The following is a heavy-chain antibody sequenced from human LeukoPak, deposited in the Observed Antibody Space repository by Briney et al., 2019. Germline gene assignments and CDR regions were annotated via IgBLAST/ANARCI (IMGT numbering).Heavy chain of an antibody. CDR3: AKDSIGVFDY. J-gene: IGHJ4*02. Sequence: GGSLRLSCAASGFTFSSYGMHWVRQAPGKGLEWMAVIWYDGSNKYYADSVRGRFTISRDNSKNTLYLQMNSLRAEDTAVYYCAKDSIGVFDYWGQGTLVTVSS. D-gene: IGHD3-22*01. V-gene: IGHV3-33*06. CDR1: GFTFSSYG. CDR2: IWYDGSNK.